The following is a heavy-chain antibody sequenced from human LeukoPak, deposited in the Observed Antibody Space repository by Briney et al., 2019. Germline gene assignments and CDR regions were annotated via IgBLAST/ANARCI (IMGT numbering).Heavy chain of an antibody. CDR3: ARGADYGAYVPSDY. D-gene: IGHD4-17*01. V-gene: IGHV3-23*01. Sequence: PGGSLRLSCAASGFTFSSYAMSRVRQAPGKGLEWVSALSGSGSNTYYADSVKGRFTISRDNSENTLYLQMNSLRAGDTAVYYCARGADYGAYVPSDYWGQGTLVTVSS. CDR2: LSGSGSNT. CDR1: GFTFSSYA. J-gene: IGHJ4*02.